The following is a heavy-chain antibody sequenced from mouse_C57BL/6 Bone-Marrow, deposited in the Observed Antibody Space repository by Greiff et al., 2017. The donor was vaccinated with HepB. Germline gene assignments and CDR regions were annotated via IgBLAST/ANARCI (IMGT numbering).Heavy chain of an antibody. J-gene: IGHJ4*01. D-gene: IGHD4-1*01. Sequence: QVQLKQSGAELVKPGASVKISCKASGYAFSSYWMNWVKQRPGKGLEWIGQIYPGDGDTNYNGKFKGKATLTADKSSSTAYMQLSSLTSEDSAVYFCARYANWPYAMDYWGQGTSVTVSS. V-gene: IGHV1-80*01. CDR3: ARYANWPYAMDY. CDR2: IYPGDGDT. CDR1: GYAFSSYW.